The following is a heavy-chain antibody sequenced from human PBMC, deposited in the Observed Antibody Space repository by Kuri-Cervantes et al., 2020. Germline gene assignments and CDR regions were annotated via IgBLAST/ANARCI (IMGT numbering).Heavy chain of an antibody. V-gene: IGHV3-66*02. CDR2: IYSCGST. J-gene: IGHJ4*02. Sequence: GESLKISCAASGFTFSSCSMNWVRQAPGKGLEWVSVIYSCGSTYYADSVKGRFTISRDNSKNTLHLQMNSLRAEDTAVYYCARLHGGYVAYWGQGTLVTVSS. D-gene: IGHD2-15*01. CDR1: GFTFSSCS. CDR3: ARLHGGYVAY.